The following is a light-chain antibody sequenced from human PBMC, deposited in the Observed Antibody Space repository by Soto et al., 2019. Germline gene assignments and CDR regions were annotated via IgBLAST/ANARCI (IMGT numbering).Light chain of an antibody. J-gene: IGKJ5*01. CDR2: DAS. CDR1: QNINNY. Sequence: DLQMTQSPSSLSASVGDRVTITCQASQNINNYLNWYQQKPGRAPKLLIYDASNLEAGVPSRFRGSGSGTDFTLTISRLQPEDIATYYCQQYENLPTVGQGKRLEIK. V-gene: IGKV1-33*01. CDR3: QQYENLPT.